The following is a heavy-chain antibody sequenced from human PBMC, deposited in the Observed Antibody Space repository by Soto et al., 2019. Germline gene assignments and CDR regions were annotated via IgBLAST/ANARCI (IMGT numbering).Heavy chain of an antibody. Sequence: SETLSLTCTVSGGSLSVSYCSWIRKAPGKSLEWIASISYTGSTTHNPSLKSRVTLSVDTSKNQFSLSLTSVTPADTAAYYCATGGGWLHNSYIRGLYFDYWGQGVLVTVSS. V-gene: IGHV4-59*01. CDR1: GGSLSVSY. CDR2: ISYTGST. D-gene: IGHD3-3*02. CDR3: ATGGGWLHNSYIRGLYFDY. J-gene: IGHJ4*02.